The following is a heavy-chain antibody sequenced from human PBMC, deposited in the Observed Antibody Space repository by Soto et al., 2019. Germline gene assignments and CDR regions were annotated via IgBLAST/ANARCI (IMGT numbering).Heavy chain of an antibody. Sequence: EASVKVSCKASGYTFTCYGISWVRQAPGQGLEWMGWISAYNGNTNYAQKLQGRVTMTTDTSTSTAYMELRSLRSNDTAIYYCAMVDVYVTPSPQDVWGQGTTVTVSS. D-gene: IGHD3-16*01. V-gene: IGHV1-18*01. J-gene: IGHJ6*02. CDR2: ISAYNGNT. CDR3: AMVDVYVTPSPQDV. CDR1: GYTFTCYG.